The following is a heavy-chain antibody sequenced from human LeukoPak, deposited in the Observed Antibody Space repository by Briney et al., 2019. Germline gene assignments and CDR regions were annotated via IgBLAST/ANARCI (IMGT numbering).Heavy chain of an antibody. CDR1: GGSFSNY. CDR3: ARVTAAGGTDDAFDI. D-gene: IGHD6-13*01. CDR2: INRRGST. Sequence: SETLSLTCAVYGGSFSNYWSWIRQPPGKGLEWIGEINRRGSTNYNPSLKSRVTISVDTSKNQFSLNLNSLTAADTAVYYCARVTAAGGTDDAFDIWGQGTMVCVSS. J-gene: IGHJ3*02. V-gene: IGHV4-34*01.